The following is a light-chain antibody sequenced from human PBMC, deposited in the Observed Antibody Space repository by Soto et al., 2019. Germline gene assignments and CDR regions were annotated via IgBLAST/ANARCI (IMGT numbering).Light chain of an antibody. Sequence: QSALTQPRSVSGSPGQSVTISCTGTSSDVAGYNYVSWYQQHPGKAPKLMIYGVTKRPSGVPDRFSGSKSGNTASLTISGHQAEDEADYYSCSYAGSDTFVFGTVTKETVL. CDR3: CSYAGSDTFV. CDR1: SSDVAGYNY. V-gene: IGLV2-11*01. CDR2: GVT. J-gene: IGLJ1*01.